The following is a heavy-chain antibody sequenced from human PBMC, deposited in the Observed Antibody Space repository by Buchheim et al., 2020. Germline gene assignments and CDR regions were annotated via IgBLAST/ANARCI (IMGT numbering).Heavy chain of an antibody. CDR3: ASRECSRDYTYYYGMDV. CDR2: IYYSGST. V-gene: IGHV4-39*01. D-gene: IGHD4-11*01. J-gene: IGHJ6*02. Sequence: QLQLQESGPGLVKPSETLSLTCTVSGGSISSSSYYWGWIRQPPGKGLEWIGSIYYSGSTYYNPSLKSRVTISVDTSKNQFSLKLSSVTAADTAVYYCASRECSRDYTYYYGMDVWGQGTT. CDR1: GGSISSSSYY.